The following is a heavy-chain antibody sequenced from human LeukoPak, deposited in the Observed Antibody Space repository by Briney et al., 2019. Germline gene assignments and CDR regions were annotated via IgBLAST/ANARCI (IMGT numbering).Heavy chain of an antibody. V-gene: IGHV3-48*01. CDR3: AKDRSGWYFDY. CDR2: ISSGSSTI. CDR1: GFTFSSYS. D-gene: IGHD6-19*01. J-gene: IGHJ4*02. Sequence: GGSLRLSCAVSGFTFSSYSMNWVRQAPGKGLEWVSYISSGSSTIYYADSVKGRFTISRDNSKNTLYLQMNSLRAEDTAVYYCAKDRSGWYFDYWGQGTLVTVSS.